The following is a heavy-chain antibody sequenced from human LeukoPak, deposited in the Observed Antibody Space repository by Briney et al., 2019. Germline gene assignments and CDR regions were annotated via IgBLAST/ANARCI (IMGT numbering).Heavy chain of an antibody. CDR2: INHSGST. CDR3: ARDNSWFDP. Sequence: PSETLSLTCAVYGGSFSDYYWSWIRQPPGKGLEWIGEINHSGSTNYNPSLKSRVTISVDTSKNQFSLKLSSVTAADTAVYYCARDNSWFDPWGQGTLVTVSS. J-gene: IGHJ5*02. CDR1: GGSFSDYY. D-gene: IGHD2/OR15-2a*01. V-gene: IGHV4-34*01.